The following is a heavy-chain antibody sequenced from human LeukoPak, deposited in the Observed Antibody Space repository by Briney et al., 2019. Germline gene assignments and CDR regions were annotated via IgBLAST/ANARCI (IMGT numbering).Heavy chain of an antibody. Sequence: GGSLRLSCAASGFIFRNYAMHWVRQAPGKGLEWVSAISGSGGSTHYADSVKGRFTISRDNSKNTLYLQMNSLRAEDTAVYYCAKDISLRVPDAFDIWGQGTLVTVSS. CDR3: AKDISLRVPDAFDI. CDR2: ISGSGGST. D-gene: IGHD5/OR15-5a*01. CDR1: GFIFRNYA. J-gene: IGHJ3*02. V-gene: IGHV3-23*01.